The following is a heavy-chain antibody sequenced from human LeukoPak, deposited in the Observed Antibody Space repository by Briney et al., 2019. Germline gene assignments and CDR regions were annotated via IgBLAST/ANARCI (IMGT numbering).Heavy chain of an antibody. CDR1: GFTVSNNY. CDR3: AKGSYYDSSGSFYFDY. V-gene: IGHV3-53*01. J-gene: IGHJ4*02. CDR2: IYGGGTT. Sequence: GGSLRLSCAASGFTVSNNYMSWVRQAPGKGLEWVSVIYGGGTTYYADSVKGRFTISRDNSKNTLYVQVNSLGTEDTAAYYCAKGSYYDSSGSFYFDYWGQGTLVTVSS. D-gene: IGHD3-22*01.